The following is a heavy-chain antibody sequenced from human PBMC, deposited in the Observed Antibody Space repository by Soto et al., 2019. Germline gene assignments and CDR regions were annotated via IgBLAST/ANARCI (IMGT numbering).Heavy chain of an antibody. V-gene: IGHV1-58*02. CDR3: AAASSTSGGYYGMDV. Sequence: SVKVSCKTSGFTFTSSAMQWVRQARGQGLEWIGWIVVGSGHTNHAQKFQERVTITRDMSTSTAYMELSSLRSEDTAMYYCAAASSTSGGYYGMDVWGQGTTVTVSS. J-gene: IGHJ6*02. CDR1: GFTFTSSA. CDR2: IVVGSGHT. D-gene: IGHD3-16*01.